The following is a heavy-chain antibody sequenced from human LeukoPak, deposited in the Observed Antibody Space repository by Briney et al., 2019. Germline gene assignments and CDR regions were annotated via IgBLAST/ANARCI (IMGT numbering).Heavy chain of an antibody. V-gene: IGHV4-59*01. J-gene: IGHJ4*02. CDR3: ARSSAYYDYVWGSYRPRYYFDY. Sequence: SETLSLTCTVSGGSFSSYYWSWIRQPPGKGLEWIGYIYYSGSTNYNPSLKSRVTISVDTSKPQFCLKLSSVTAADTAVYYCARSSAYYDYVWGSYRPRYYFDYWGQGTLVTVSS. CDR2: IYYSGST. CDR1: GGSFSSYY. D-gene: IGHD3-16*01.